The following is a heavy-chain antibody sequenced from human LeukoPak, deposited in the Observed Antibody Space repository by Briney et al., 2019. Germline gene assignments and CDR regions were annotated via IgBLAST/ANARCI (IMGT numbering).Heavy chain of an antibody. V-gene: IGHV4-34*01. J-gene: IGHJ5*02. CDR2: INHSGST. D-gene: IGHD6-13*01. CDR1: GGSFSGYY. CDR3: ARRGGDYSSSSYKGWFAP. Sequence: SETLSLTCAVYGGSFSGYYWSWIRQSPGKGLEWIGEINHSGSTNYNPSLKSRVTISVDTSKNQLSLKLNSVTAADTAVYYCARRGGDYSSSSYKGWFAPWGQGALVTVSS.